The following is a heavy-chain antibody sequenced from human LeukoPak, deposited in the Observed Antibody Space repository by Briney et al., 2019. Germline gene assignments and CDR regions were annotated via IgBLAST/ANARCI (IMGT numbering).Heavy chain of an antibody. CDR3: ARDAGAYFGSLSL. D-gene: IGHD3-10*01. V-gene: IGHV3-21*01. J-gene: IGHJ4*02. CDR2: ISSSSSYI. CDR1: GFTFSSYS. Sequence: PGGSLTLSCAASGFTFSSYSMNWVRQAPGKGLEWVASISSSSSYINYADSVKGPFTISRDSAKNSLYLQMNSLTAEDTAVYYCARDAGAYFGSLSLWGEGPLVTVSS.